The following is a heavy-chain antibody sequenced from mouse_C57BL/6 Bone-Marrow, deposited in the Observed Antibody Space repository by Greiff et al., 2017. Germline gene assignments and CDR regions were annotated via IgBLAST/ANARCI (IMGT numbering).Heavy chain of an antibody. CDR3: ERWDYSNFGGVDY. V-gene: IGHV1-69*01. CDR1: GYTFTSYW. Sequence: QVQLQQPGAELVMPGASVKLSCKASGYTFTSYWMHWVKQRPGQGLEWIGEIDPSDSYTNYNQKFKGKFTLTVDKSTSTAYMQLSSLTSEDSAVYYCERWDYSNFGGVDYWGQGTSVTVSS. J-gene: IGHJ4*01. CDR2: IDPSDSYT. D-gene: IGHD2-5*01.